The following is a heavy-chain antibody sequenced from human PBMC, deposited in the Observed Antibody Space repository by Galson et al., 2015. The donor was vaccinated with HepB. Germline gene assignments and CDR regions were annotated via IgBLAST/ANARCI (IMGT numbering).Heavy chain of an antibody. V-gene: IGHV1-69*13. CDR2: IIPIFGTA. Sequence: VKVSCKASGGTFSSYAISWVRQAPGQGLEWMGGIIPIFGTANYAQKFQGRVTITADESTSTAYMELSSLRSEDTAVYYCASSSENYGSGSYGFDYWGQGTLVTVSS. CDR3: ASSSENYGSGSYGFDY. CDR1: GGTFSSYA. J-gene: IGHJ4*02. D-gene: IGHD3-10*01.